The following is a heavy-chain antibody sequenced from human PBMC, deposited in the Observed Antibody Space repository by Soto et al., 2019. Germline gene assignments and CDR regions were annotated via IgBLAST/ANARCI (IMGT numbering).Heavy chain of an antibody. CDR2: ITNDGRDT. J-gene: IGHJ4*02. V-gene: IGHV3-74*01. Sequence: GGSLRLSCSASGFTFDYYWMHWVRQAPGQGLMWVSRITNDGRDTDYADFGKGRFTISRDNAKNTLYLQMNSLRAEDTAVYYCARDFPATGWAYDYWGQGALVTVSS. CDR1: GFTFDYYW. CDR3: ARDFPATGWAYDY. D-gene: IGHD1-26*01.